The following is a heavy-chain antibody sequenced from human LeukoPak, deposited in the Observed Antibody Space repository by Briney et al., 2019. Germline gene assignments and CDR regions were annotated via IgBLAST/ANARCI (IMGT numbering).Heavy chain of an antibody. CDR2: IYYSGST. CDR1: GGSISSSSYY. V-gene: IGHV4-39*07. Sequence: TSSETLSLTCTVSGGSISSSSYYWGWIRQPPGKGLEWIGSIYYSGSTYYNPSLRSRVSISVDTSKNQFSLKLSSVTAADTAVYSCAGFTFFRGVVTFDYWGQGTLVTVSS. CDR3: AGFTFFRGVVTFDY. D-gene: IGHD3-10*01. J-gene: IGHJ4*02.